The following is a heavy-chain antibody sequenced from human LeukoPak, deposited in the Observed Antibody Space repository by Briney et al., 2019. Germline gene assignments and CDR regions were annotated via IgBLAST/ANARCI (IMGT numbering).Heavy chain of an antibody. CDR3: ARGVSQVRGMWFDP. J-gene: IGHJ5*02. D-gene: IGHD3-10*01. V-gene: IGHV4-61*02. CDR2: IQSSGTT. CDR1: GGSISSGNYY. Sequence: TLSLTCNVSGGSISSGNYYWIWIRQPAGKGLEWIGRIQSSGTTDYNPSLRSRVTISVDASKTHLSLKVNSVTAADTAIYYCARGVSQVRGMWFDPWGQGTLVTVSS.